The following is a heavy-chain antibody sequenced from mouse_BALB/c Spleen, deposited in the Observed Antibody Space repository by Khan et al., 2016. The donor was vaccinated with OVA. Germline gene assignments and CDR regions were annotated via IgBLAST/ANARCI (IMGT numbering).Heavy chain of an antibody. V-gene: IGHV9-1*02. Sequence: QIQLVQSGPELKKPGETVKISCKASGFTFTNYGMNWVKQAPGKGLKWMGWINTYTGEPTYADDFKGRFAFSLETSASTAYLQITNLKNEDMATYFCARTYYRDDRYFDVWGAGTTVTVSS. CDR2: INTYTGEP. CDR1: GFTFTNYG. CDR3: ARTYYRDDRYFDV. J-gene: IGHJ1*01. D-gene: IGHD2-14*01.